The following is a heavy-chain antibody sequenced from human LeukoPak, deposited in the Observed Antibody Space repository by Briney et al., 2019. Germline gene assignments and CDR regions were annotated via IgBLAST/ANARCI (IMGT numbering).Heavy chain of an antibody. V-gene: IGHV1-24*01. CDR3: AREGGLTTVTVGADAFDI. CDR1: GYTLTELS. CDR2: FDPEDGET. J-gene: IGHJ3*02. D-gene: IGHD4-17*01. Sequence: ASVKVSCKVSGYTLTELSMHWVRQAPGKGLEWMGGFDPEDGETIYAQKFQGRVTMTEDTSTDTAYMELSSLRAEDTAVYYCAREGGLTTVTVGADAFDIWGQGTMVTVSS.